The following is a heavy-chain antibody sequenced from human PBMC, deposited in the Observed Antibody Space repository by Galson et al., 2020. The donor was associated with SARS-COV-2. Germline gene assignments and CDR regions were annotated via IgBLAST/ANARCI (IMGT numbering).Heavy chain of an antibody. D-gene: IGHD3-10*01. J-gene: IGHJ4*02. CDR2: ISYDGSNK. Sequence: TGGSLRLSCAASGFTFSSYGMHWVRQAPGKGLEWVAVISYDGSNKYYADSVKGRFTISRDNSKNTLYLQMNSLRAEDTAVYYCAKESDWSYGSGRGFDYWGQGTLVTVSS. CDR3: AKESDWSYGSGRGFDY. V-gene: IGHV3-30*18. CDR1: GFTFSSYG.